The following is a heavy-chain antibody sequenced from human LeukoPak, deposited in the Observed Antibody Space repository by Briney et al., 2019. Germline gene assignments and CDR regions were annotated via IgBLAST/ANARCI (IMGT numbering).Heavy chain of an antibody. J-gene: IGHJ5*02. CDR3: AKESTVTPGNVNWFDT. Sequence: GGSLRLSCAASGFTFSDYYMSWIRQAPGKGLEWVSYISSSGSTIYYADSVKGRFTISRDNAKNSLYLQMNSLRAEDTAVYYCAKESTVTPGNVNWFDTWGQGTLVTVSS. D-gene: IGHD4-17*01. CDR2: ISSSGSTI. V-gene: IGHV3-11*01. CDR1: GFTFSDYY.